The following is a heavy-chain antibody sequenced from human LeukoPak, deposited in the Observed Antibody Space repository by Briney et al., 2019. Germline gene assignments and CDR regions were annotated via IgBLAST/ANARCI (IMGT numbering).Heavy chain of an antibody. D-gene: IGHD6-13*01. CDR3: ARTAAAGPKN. Sequence: PGGSLRLSCAASGFTFSSYEMNWVSQAPGKGLEWVSYISSSGSTIYYADSVKGRFTISRDNAKNSLYLQMNSLRAEDTAVYYCARTAAAGPKNWGQGTLVTVSS. CDR2: ISSSGSTI. CDR1: GFTFSSYE. J-gene: IGHJ4*02. V-gene: IGHV3-48*03.